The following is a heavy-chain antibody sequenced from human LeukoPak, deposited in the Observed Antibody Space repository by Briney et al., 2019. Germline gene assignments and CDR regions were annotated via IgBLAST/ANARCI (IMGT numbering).Heavy chain of an antibody. CDR2: INPSGGST. J-gene: IGHJ6*02. CDR1: GYTFTSYY. Sequence: ASVKVSCKASGYTFTSYYMHWVRQAPGQGLEWMGIINPSGGSTSYAQKFQGRVTMTRDTSTSTVYMELSSLRSEDTAVYYCARAYSSSWPYPSYYYGMDVWGQGTTVTVSS. V-gene: IGHV1-46*01. D-gene: IGHD6-13*01. CDR3: ARAYSSSWPYPSYYYGMDV.